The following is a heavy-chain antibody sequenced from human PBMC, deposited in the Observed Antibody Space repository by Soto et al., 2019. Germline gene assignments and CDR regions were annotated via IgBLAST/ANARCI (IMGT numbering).Heavy chain of an antibody. J-gene: IGHJ6*02. D-gene: IGHD3-22*01. CDR2: IYPGDSDI. CDR1: GFTFSKYR. CDR3: ARFAADGSSGYPYYSFGLDV. Sequence: GASLKISCTGSGFTFSKYRIGWVRQMPGQGLEWIGVIYPGDSDIRYSPSFRVQVTMSADNSKSTAYVQGSSLKASDTAVYFCARFAADGSSGYPYYSFGLDVWGQGTTVTVSS. V-gene: IGHV5-51*01.